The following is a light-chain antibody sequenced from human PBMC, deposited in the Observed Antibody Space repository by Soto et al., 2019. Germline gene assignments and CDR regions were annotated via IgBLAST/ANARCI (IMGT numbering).Light chain of an antibody. Sequence: QSVLTQPPSVSGAPGQRVTISCTGSSSNIGAGSDVNWYQQLPGRAPKLLIYSNTNRPSGVPDRFSASKSGTSASLAITGLQAGDEADYYCQSYDSILTGSVFGGGTKVTVL. CDR1: SSNIGAGSD. V-gene: IGLV1-40*01. CDR2: SNT. CDR3: QSYDSILTGSV. J-gene: IGLJ3*02.